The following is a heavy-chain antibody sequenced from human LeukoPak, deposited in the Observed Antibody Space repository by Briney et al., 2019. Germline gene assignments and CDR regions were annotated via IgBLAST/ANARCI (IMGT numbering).Heavy chain of an antibody. V-gene: IGHV3-30*04. CDR2: ISYDGSDT. CDR1: GFTLSTYA. CDR3: ARGFANGDYTLDY. J-gene: IGHJ4*02. D-gene: IGHD4-17*01. Sequence: GRSLRLSCAASGFTLSTYAMHWVRQAPGEGLEWVAVISYDGSDTYYADSVKGRFTISRDGSKNTLYLQMTSLRAEDTGVYYCARGFANGDYTLDYWGQGTLVTVSS.